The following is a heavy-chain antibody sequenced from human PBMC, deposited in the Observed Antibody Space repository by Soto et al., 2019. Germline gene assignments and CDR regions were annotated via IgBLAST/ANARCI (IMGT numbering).Heavy chain of an antibody. Sequence: QVHLQESGPDLVRPSETLSLTCSFFGGSISSDNWWSWVRQPPGKGLEWIGEIYHSGNTNYNPSLKSPVTISVDKSKNQFSLTVPSVTAADTALYYCARLSASSKLRGVVINWGQGTLVTVSS. CDR3: ARLSASSKLRGVVIN. CDR1: GGSISSDNW. D-gene: IGHD3-10*01. CDR2: IYHSGNT. V-gene: IGHV4-4*02. J-gene: IGHJ4*02.